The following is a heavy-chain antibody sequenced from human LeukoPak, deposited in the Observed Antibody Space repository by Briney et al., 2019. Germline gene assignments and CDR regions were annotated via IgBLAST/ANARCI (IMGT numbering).Heavy chain of an antibody. V-gene: IGHV4-61*02. D-gene: IGHD6-19*01. J-gene: IGHJ5*02. CDR1: GGSISSGSYY. CDR2: IYTSGST. Sequence: SETLSLTCTASGGSISSGSYYWSWIRQPAGKGLEWIGRIYTSGSTNYNPSLKSRVTISVDTSKNQFSLNLNSVTAADTAVYYCAREWYTSGGIGRTNWFAPWGQGTLVTVSS. CDR3: AREWYTSGGIGRTNWFAP.